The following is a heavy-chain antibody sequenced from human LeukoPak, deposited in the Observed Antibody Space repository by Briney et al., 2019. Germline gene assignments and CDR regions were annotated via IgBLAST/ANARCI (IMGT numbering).Heavy chain of an antibody. V-gene: IGHV1-69*01. CDR1: GGTFSSYA. J-gene: IGHJ4*02. Sequence: ASVKVSCKASGGTFSSYAISWVRQAPGQGREWMGGIIPIFGTANYAQKFQGRVTITADESTSTAYMELSNLRSEDTAVYYCARLGTNPLQYYFDYWGQGTLVTVSS. CDR3: ARLGTNPLQYYFDY. CDR2: IIPIFGTA. D-gene: IGHD1-14*01.